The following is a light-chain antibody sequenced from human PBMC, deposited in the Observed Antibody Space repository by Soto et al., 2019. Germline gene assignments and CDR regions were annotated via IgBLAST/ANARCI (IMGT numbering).Light chain of an antibody. J-gene: IGKJ1*01. CDR3: LQDYRYPRT. CDR1: QAISID. CDR2: AAS. V-gene: IGKV1-6*01. Sequence: AIQMTQSPSSLSASVGDRVTITCRASQAISIDVGWYQQKPGEAPQLVIYAASRLQSGVPSRFSGSGSATDFTLTISSLQPEDSATYYCLQDYRYPRTFGQGTKVAIK.